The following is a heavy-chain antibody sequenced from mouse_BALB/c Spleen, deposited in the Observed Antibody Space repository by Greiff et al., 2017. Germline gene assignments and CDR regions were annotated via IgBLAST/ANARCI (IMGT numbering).Heavy chain of an antibody. CDR2: SRNKANDYTT. J-gene: IGHJ4*01. Sequence: EVKLVESGGGLVQPGGSLRLSCATSGFTFSDFYMEWVRQPPGKRLEWIAASRNKANDYTTEYSASVKGRFIVSRDTSQSILYLQMNALRAEDTAIYYCARGYDGYYGGAMDYWGQGTSVTVSS. CDR3: ARGYDGYYGGAMDY. V-gene: IGHV7-1*02. D-gene: IGHD2-3*01. CDR1: GFTFSDFY.